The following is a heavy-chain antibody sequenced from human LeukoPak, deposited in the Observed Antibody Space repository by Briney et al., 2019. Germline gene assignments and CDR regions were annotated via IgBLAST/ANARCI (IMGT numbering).Heavy chain of an antibody. CDR1: SASISGTYYF. CDR2: IYNSGTT. D-gene: IGHD6-19*01. J-gene: IGHJ4*02. CDR3: ARSNKQWLVPDY. V-gene: IGHV4-39*01. Sequence: PSETLSLTCTVTSASISGTYYFWGWIRQSPGKGLEWIGSIYNSGTTYYNPSLKSRVTISVDTSKNQFSLKLSSVTAADTAVYYCARSNKQWLVPDYWGQGTLVTVSS.